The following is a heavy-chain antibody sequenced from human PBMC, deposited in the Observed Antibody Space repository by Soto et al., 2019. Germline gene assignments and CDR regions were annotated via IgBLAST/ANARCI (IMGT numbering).Heavy chain of an antibody. J-gene: IGHJ6*02. CDR3: ARDKSSFRGVLNDDHEYYGMDV. V-gene: IGHV1-69*12. CDR2: IIPIFGTA. D-gene: IGHD3-10*01. Sequence: QVQLVQSGAEVKKPGSSVKVSCKASGGTFSSYAISWVRQAPGQGLEWMGGIIPIFGTANYAQKFQGRVTITADESTSTAYMELSSLRSEDTAVYYCARDKSSFRGVLNDDHEYYGMDVWGQGTTVTVSS. CDR1: GGTFSSYA.